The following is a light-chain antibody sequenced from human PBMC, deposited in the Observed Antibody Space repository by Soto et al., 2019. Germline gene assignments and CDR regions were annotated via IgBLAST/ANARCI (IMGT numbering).Light chain of an antibody. Sequence: QSVLAQPASLCGSPGLSIAMSCTGTSGFFGSFSLVSWYQQHPGKAPKVMISEGHMRPSGVPDRFSGSTSVNSASLTIYGLQADDEADYYRRLYTAENIYVFGTGSXV. CDR3: RLYTAENIYV. V-gene: IGLV2-23*01. CDR1: SGFFGSFSL. CDR2: EGH. J-gene: IGLJ1*01.